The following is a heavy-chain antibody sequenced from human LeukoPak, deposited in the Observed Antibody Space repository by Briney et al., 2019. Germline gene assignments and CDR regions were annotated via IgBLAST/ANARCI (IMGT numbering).Heavy chain of an antibody. D-gene: IGHD3-9*01. CDR2: INTDGSIT. J-gene: IGHJ5*02. CDR3: ASLGTLVP. Sequence: GGSLRLSCAASGFTFSTYLMHWVRQAPGKGLVWVSRINTDGSITTYADSVKGRFTISRDNAKNTLYLQMNSLRDEDTAVYYCASLGTLVPWGQGTLATVSS. V-gene: IGHV3-74*01. CDR1: GFTFSTYL.